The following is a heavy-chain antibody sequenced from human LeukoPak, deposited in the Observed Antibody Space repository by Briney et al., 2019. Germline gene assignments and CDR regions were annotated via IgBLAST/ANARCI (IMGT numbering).Heavy chain of an antibody. Sequence: GGSLRLSCAASGFTFSSYGMHWVRQAPGKGLEWVAVISYDGSNKYYADSVKGRFTISRDNSKNKLYLQMNSLRAEDTAVYYCAKDRQQWLVYYFDYWGQGTLVTVSS. D-gene: IGHD6-19*01. CDR3: AKDRQQWLVYYFDY. J-gene: IGHJ4*02. CDR1: GFTFSSYG. V-gene: IGHV3-30*18. CDR2: ISYDGSNK.